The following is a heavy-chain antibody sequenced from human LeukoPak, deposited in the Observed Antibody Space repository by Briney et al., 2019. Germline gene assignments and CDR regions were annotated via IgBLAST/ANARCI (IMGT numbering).Heavy chain of an antibody. J-gene: IGHJ5*02. CDR2: INPNSGGT. D-gene: IGHD3-3*01. CDR3: ARGFGYYDFWSGYLVPTNWFDP. V-gene: IGHV1-2*02. Sequence: GASVKVSCKASGYTFTGYYMHWVRQAPGQGLEWMGWINPNSGGTNYAQKFQGRVTMTRDTSISTAYMELSRLRSDDTAVYYCARGFGYYDFWSGYLVPTNWFDPWGQGTLVTVSS. CDR1: GYTFTGYY.